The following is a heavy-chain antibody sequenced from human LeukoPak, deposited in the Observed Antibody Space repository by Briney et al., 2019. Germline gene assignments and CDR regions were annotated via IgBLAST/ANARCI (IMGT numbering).Heavy chain of an antibody. D-gene: IGHD2-2*01. CDR2: IKQDGSEK. J-gene: IGHJ5*02. Sequence: PGGSLRLSCAASGFTFSSYWMSWVRQAPGKGLEWVANIKQDGSEKYYVDSVKGRFTISRDNAKNSLYLQMNSLRAEDTAVYYCARDRHARGYCSSTSCAPTEFDPWGQGTLVTVSS. CDR1: GFTFSSYW. V-gene: IGHV3-7*01. CDR3: ARDRHARGYCSSTSCAPTEFDP.